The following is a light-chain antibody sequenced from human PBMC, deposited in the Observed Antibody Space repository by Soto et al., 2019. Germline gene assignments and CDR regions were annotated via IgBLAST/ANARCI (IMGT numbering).Light chain of an antibody. V-gene: IGLV1-51*01. CDR3: GSWDSSLSAVV. CDR1: SSNIGSNY. Sequence: QSVLTQPPSVSAAPGQKVTISCSGSSSNIGSNYVSWYQQLPGTAPKLLIYDNNNRPSGIPDRFSGSKSGTSATLAITGLQTGDEADYYCGSWDSSLSAVVFGGGTKLTV. CDR2: DNN. J-gene: IGLJ2*01.